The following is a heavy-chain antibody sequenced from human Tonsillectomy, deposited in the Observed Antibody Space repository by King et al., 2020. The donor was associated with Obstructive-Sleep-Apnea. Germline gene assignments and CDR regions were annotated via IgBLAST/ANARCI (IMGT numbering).Heavy chain of an antibody. J-gene: IGHJ6*02. Sequence: QLVQSGGGVVQPGRSLRLSCAASGFTFNSYTMHWVRQAPGKGLEWVAVIWFDGSNTYYADSVKGRFTISRDNSKNTLYLQMNSLRAEETAVYYCAKEGEDRYCSSPTCYDYGMDVWGQGATVTVSS. CDR1: GFTFNSYT. D-gene: IGHD2-2*01. CDR3: AKEGEDRYCSSPTCYDYGMDV. V-gene: IGHV3-33*06. CDR2: IWFDGSNT.